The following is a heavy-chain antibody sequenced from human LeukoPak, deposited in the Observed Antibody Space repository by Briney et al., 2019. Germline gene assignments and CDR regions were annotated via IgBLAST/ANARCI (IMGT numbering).Heavy chain of an antibody. D-gene: IGHD5-18*01. CDR1: GGSISSSSYY. V-gene: IGHV4-39*07. CDR3: AREDTAAPAYYFDY. CDR2: IYYSGST. Sequence: TSETLSLTCTVSGGSISSSSYYWGWIRQPPGKGLEWIGSIYYSGSTYYNPSLKSRVTISVDTSKNQFSLKLSSVTAADTAVYYCAREDTAAPAYYFDYWGQGTLVTVSS. J-gene: IGHJ4*02.